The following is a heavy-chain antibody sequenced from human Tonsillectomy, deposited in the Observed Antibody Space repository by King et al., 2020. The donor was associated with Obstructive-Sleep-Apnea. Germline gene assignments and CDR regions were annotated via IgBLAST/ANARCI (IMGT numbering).Heavy chain of an antibody. V-gene: IGHV4-34*01. Sequence: VQLQQWGAGLLKPTDTLSLTCAVYGGSFSDYYLSWIRQPPGKGLEWIGEINHSGSNNYNPSLKSRVTISVAMSKNQFSLKLIFLTAADTAVYYCARGSGAADVNWFDPWGQGALVTVSS. CDR3: ARGSGAADVNWFDP. CDR2: INHSGSN. CDR1: GGSFSDYY. J-gene: IGHJ5*02. D-gene: IGHD6-13*01.